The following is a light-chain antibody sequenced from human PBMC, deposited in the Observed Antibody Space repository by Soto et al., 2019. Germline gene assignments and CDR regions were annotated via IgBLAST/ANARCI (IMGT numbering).Light chain of an antibody. CDR1: QSISRW. Sequence: DIQMTQSPSTLSASVGDRVTITCRASQSISRWLAWHQQKPGKAPRLLIYDASNLQRGDPSRFSGSGYEKEFTLAITSLLPEDFATYYYQQYNDYTEMFGQSTKVDIK. V-gene: IGKV1-5*01. CDR3: QQYNDYTEM. CDR2: DAS. J-gene: IGKJ1*01.